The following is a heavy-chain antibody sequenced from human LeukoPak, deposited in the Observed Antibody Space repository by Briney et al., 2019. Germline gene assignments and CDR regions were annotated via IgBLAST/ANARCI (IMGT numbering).Heavy chain of an antibody. Sequence: GGSLRLSCAASGFIFSNYAMSWVRQAPGKGLEWVSAIDNSGAYTWYADSVKGRFTISKDSSSTILYLQMNSLRAEDTAVYYCARDDVVPAAKIGYYYYGMDVWGQGTTVTVSS. CDR2: IDNSGAYT. J-gene: IGHJ6*02. CDR1: GFIFSNYA. CDR3: ARDDVVPAAKIGYYYYGMDV. D-gene: IGHD2-2*01. V-gene: IGHV3-23*01.